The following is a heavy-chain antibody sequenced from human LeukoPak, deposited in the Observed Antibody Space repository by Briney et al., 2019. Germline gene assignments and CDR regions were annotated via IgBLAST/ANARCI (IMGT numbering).Heavy chain of an antibody. J-gene: IGHJ4*02. CDR1: GGSFSGYY. D-gene: IGHD6-19*01. CDR2: INHSGST. CDR3: ARVLLLVSSPYSSVPGSHYFDY. V-gene: IGHV4-34*01. Sequence: LETLSLTCAVYGGSFSGYYWSWIRQPPGKGLEWIGEINHSGSTNYNPSLKSRVTISVDTSKNQFSLKLSSVTAADTAVYYCARVLLLVSSPYSSVPGSHYFDYWGQGTLVTVSS.